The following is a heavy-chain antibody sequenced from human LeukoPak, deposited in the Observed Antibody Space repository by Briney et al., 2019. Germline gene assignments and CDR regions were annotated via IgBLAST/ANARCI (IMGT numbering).Heavy chain of an antibody. Sequence: ASVKVSCKASGYTFTGYYMHWVRQAPGQGLEWMGWINPNSGGTNYAQKFQGRVTMTRDTTISTAYMELSRLRSDDTAVYYCAIDRRVYYDSSGYSWWSFDYWGQGTLVTVSS. CDR1: GYTFTGYY. J-gene: IGHJ4*02. D-gene: IGHD3-22*01. CDR3: AIDRRVYYDSSGYSWWSFDY. V-gene: IGHV1-2*02. CDR2: INPNSGGT.